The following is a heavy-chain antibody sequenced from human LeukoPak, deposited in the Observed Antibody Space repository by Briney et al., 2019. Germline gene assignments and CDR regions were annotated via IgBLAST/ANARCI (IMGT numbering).Heavy chain of an antibody. D-gene: IGHD1-26*01. CDR1: GYTFTSYG. J-gene: IGHJ5*02. CDR2: ISAYNGNT. V-gene: IGHV1-18*01. Sequence: ASVKVSCKASGYTFTSYGISWVRQAPGQGLEWMGWISAYNGNTNYAQKLQGRVTMTTDTSTSTDYMELSSLRSEDTAVYYCARDNSVGDYAWWFDPWGQGTLVTVSS. CDR3: ARDNSVGDYAWWFDP.